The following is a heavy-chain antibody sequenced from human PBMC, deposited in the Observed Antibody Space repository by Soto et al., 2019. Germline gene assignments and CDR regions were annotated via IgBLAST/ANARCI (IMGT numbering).Heavy chain of an antibody. CDR1: GYSFTSYW. D-gene: IGHD3-22*01. V-gene: IGHV5-51*01. Sequence: PGESLKISCKGSGYSFTSYWIGWVRQMPGKGLEWLGIIYPGDSDTRYSPSFQGQVTISADKSISTAFLQWSSLKASDTAMFYCASFDYYDSSGYTAYDAFDIWGQGTMVTVSS. CDR3: ASFDYYDSSGYTAYDAFDI. J-gene: IGHJ3*02. CDR2: IYPGDSDT.